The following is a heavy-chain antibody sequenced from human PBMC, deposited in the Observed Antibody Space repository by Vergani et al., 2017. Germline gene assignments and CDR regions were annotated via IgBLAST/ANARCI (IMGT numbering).Heavy chain of an antibody. CDR1: GGTFSSYA. CDR3: ARDRYTSGSYYRGGILADY. V-gene: IGHV1-69*01. CDR2: IIPIFGTV. D-gene: IGHD1-26*01. Sequence: QVQLVQSGAEVKKPGSSVKVSCKASGGTFSSYAISWVRQAPGQGLEWMGGIIPIFGTVNYAQKFQGRVTITADESTSTAYMELGSPRSEDTAVYYCARDRYTSGSYYRGGILADYWGQGTLVTVSS. J-gene: IGHJ4*02.